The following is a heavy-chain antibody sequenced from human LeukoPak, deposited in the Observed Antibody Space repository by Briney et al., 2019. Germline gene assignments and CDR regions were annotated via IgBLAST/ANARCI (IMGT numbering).Heavy chain of an antibody. CDR1: GFTFSSYS. CDR2: ISSSSSYI. V-gene: IGHV3-21*04. D-gene: IGHD2-15*01. J-gene: IGHJ4*02. Sequence: GGSLRLSCAASGFTFSSYSMNWVRQAPGKGLEWVSSISSSSSYIYYADSVKGRFTISRDNAKNSLYLQMNSLRAEDTAVYYCARDLVCAGYCQPYWGQGTLVTVSS. CDR3: ARDLVCAGYCQPY.